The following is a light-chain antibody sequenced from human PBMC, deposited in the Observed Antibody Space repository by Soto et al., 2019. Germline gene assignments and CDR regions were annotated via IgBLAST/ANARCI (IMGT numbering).Light chain of an antibody. Sequence: AIQLTQSPSSLSASVGDRVTITCRASQGISSALAWYQQKPGKAPKLMIYDASSLESGVPSRFSGSGSGTDFTLTISSLKPEDFATYYCQQFNNYPHTFGQGTRLEIK. CDR3: QQFNNYPHT. CDR1: QGISSA. J-gene: IGKJ5*01. CDR2: DAS. V-gene: IGKV1D-13*01.